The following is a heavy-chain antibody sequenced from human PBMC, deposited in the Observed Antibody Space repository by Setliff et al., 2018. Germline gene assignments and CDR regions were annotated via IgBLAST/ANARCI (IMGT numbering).Heavy chain of an antibody. CDR1: GGSVSSGSYY. Sequence: PSETLSLTCTVSGGSVSSGSYYWSWIRQPPGKGLEWIGYIYYSGSTNYNPSLKSRVTISVDTSKNQFSLKLSSVTAADTAVYYCARVWGGGWFDPWGQGTLVTVSS. V-gene: IGHV4-61*01. CDR3: ARVWGGGWFDP. J-gene: IGHJ5*02. CDR2: IYYSGST. D-gene: IGHD3-16*01.